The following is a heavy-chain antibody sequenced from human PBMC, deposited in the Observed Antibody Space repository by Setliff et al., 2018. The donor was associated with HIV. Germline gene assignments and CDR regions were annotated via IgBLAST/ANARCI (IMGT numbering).Heavy chain of an antibody. V-gene: IGHV1-18*01. Sequence: ASVKVSCKASGYTFTTYGISWVRQAPGQGLEWMGWISASYGNPGYSQKLQSRVTMTTDTSTNTVYMELRSLRSDDTAVYYGAGYREGYCSGDNCYSGNDYWGQGTLVTVSS. D-gene: IGHD2-15*01. CDR2: ISASYGNP. J-gene: IGHJ4*02. CDR3: AGYREGYCSGDNCYSGNDY. CDR1: GYTFTTYG.